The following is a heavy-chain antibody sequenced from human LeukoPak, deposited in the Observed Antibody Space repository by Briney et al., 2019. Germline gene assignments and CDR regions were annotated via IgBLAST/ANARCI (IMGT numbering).Heavy chain of an antibody. V-gene: IGHV1-2*02. Sequence: ASVKVSCKASGYTFTGYYMHWVRQAPGQGLEWMGWINPNSGSTNYAQKFQGRVTMTRDTSISTAYMELSRLRSDDTAVYYCARVPLYYYYGMDVWGQGTTVTVSS. CDR1: GYTFTGYY. CDR2: INPNSGST. CDR3: ARVPLYYYYGMDV. J-gene: IGHJ6*02.